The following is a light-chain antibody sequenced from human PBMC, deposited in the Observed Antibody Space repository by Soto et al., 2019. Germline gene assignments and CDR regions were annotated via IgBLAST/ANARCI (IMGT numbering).Light chain of an antibody. Sequence: IVMTQSPATLSVSPGEGATLSCRARQSISSKLAWYQQKPGQAPRLLIYGASTRATGIPVRFSGSGSGTEFTLTITSLQSEDFAVYYCQEYNNWRPITFGGGTKVDIK. CDR3: QEYNNWRPIT. V-gene: IGKV3-15*01. CDR2: GAS. J-gene: IGKJ4*01. CDR1: QSISSK.